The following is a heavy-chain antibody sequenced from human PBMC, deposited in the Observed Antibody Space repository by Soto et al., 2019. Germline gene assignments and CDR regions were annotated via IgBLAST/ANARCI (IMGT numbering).Heavy chain of an antibody. CDR3: ARARTNGVSYWYFDL. J-gene: IGHJ2*01. CDR1: GYTFTSYG. D-gene: IGHD2-8*01. V-gene: IGHV1-18*01. CDR2: ISAYNGNT. Sequence: ASVKVSWKASGYTFTSYGISLVRQAPGQGLEWMGWISAYNGNTNYAQKLQGRVTMTTDTSTSTAYMELRSLRSDDTAVYYCARARTNGVSYWYFDLWGRGTLVTVSS.